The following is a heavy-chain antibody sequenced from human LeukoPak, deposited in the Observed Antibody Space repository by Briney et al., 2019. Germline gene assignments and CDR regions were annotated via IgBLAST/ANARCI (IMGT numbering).Heavy chain of an antibody. V-gene: IGHV1-46*01. Sequence: GASVKVSCKASGYTFTSYYMHWVRQAPGQGLEWMGIINPSGGSTSYAQKFQGRVTMTRDTSTSTVYMELSSLRSEDTAVYYCARGGTYYDILRRSYYFDYWGQGTLVTVPS. J-gene: IGHJ4*02. D-gene: IGHD3-9*01. CDR1: GYTFTSYY. CDR2: INPSGGST. CDR3: ARGGTYYDILRRSYYFDY.